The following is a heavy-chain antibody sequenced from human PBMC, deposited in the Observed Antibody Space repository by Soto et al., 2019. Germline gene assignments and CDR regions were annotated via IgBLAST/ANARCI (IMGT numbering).Heavy chain of an antibody. CDR2: ISWNSGSI. CDR1: GFTFDDYA. CDR3: AKAKGEAAGRPYYYSGMDV. D-gene: IGHD6-13*01. J-gene: IGHJ6*02. Sequence: GGSLRLSCAASGFTFDDYAMHWVRQAPGKGLEWVSGISWNSGSIGYADSVKGRFTISRDNAKNSLYLQMNSLRAEDTALYYCAKAKGEAAGRPYYYSGMDVWGQGTTVTVSS. V-gene: IGHV3-9*01.